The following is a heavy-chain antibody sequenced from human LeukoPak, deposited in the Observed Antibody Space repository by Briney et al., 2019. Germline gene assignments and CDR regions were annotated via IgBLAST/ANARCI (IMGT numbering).Heavy chain of an antibody. CDR3: ARIGLGELSFLPEEAFDI. CDR1: GGSISSGSDY. Sequence: SETLSLTCTVSGGSISSGSDYWSWVRQLAGKGLEWIGRIYFRGSTNYNPSLKGRVTISIDASKNQFSLNVSSVTAADTAVYYCARIGLGELSFLPEEAFDIWGQGTMVTVSS. CDR2: IYFRGST. J-gene: IGHJ3*02. D-gene: IGHD3-16*02. V-gene: IGHV4-61*02.